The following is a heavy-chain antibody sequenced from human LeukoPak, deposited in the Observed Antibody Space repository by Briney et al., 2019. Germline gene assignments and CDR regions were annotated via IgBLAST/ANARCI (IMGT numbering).Heavy chain of an antibody. CDR2: IWYDGSNK. D-gene: IGHD6-6*01. CDR3: ASEYSTSSLYYYGMDV. Sequence: PGGSLRLSCAASGFTFSSYAMSWVRQAPGKGLEWVAVIWYDGSNKYYADSVKGRFTISRDNSKNTLFLQMNSLRAEDTAVYYCASEYSTSSLYYYGMDVWGQGTTVTVSS. V-gene: IGHV3-33*08. J-gene: IGHJ6*02. CDR1: GFTFSSYA.